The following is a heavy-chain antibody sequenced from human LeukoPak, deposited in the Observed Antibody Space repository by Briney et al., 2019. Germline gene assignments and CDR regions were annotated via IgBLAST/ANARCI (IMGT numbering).Heavy chain of an antibody. J-gene: IGHJ6*02. CDR3: AKDIVDTAMSKRDNYYYYGMDV. CDR2: ISGDGGST. V-gene: IGHV3-43*02. D-gene: IGHD5-18*01. CDR1: GFTFDDYA. Sequence: GGSLRLSCAAPGFTFDDYAMHWVRQAPGKGLEWVPLISGDGGSTYYADSVKGRFTISRDNSKNSLYLQMNSLRTEDTALYCCAKDIVDTAMSKRDNYYYYGMDVWGQGTTVTVSS.